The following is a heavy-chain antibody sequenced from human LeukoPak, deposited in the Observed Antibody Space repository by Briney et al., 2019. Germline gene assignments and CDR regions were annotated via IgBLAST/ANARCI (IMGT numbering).Heavy chain of an antibody. CDR1: GASISSSSYY. D-gene: IGHD4-17*01. CDR3: AKHDASGDYADC. CDR2: IYHSGST. V-gene: IGHV4-39*01. J-gene: IGHJ1*01. Sequence: SETLSLTCTVSGASISSSSYYWGWIRQPPGKGLEWIGSIYHSGSTYFNPSLKSRVTMLADTSKNQFSLRLSSVTAGDTATYYCAKHDASGDYADCWGQGTLVTVFS.